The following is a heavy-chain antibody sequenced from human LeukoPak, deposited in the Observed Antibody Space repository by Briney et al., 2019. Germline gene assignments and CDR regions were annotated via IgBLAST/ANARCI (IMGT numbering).Heavy chain of an antibody. CDR2: IESDGTST. Sequence: GGSLRLSCAASGFTFTTSWMHWFRQAPGKGLVWVSRIESDGTSTTYAASVKGRFTISRDNAKNTLYLQMNSLRAEDTAVYYCARDQYSSAWYRGAFDVWGQGTMVSVSS. V-gene: IGHV3-74*01. D-gene: IGHD6-13*01. J-gene: IGHJ3*01. CDR3: ARDQYSSAWYRGAFDV. CDR1: GFTFTTSW.